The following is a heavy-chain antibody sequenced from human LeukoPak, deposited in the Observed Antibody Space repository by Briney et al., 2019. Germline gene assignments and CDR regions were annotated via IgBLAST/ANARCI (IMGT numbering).Heavy chain of an antibody. CDR2: IAYDGSNK. D-gene: IGHD6-6*01. V-gene: IGHV3-30-3*01. J-gene: IGHJ3*02. CDR1: GFTFSTYA. Sequence: PGRFLRLSCAASGFTFSTYAMDWVRQAPGKGLEWVAVIAYDGSNKYYADSVKGRFTISRDNPKNTLYLQMNSLRAEDTAVYYCASWSSSNYLWAFDIWGQGTMVTVSS. CDR3: ASWSSSNYLWAFDI.